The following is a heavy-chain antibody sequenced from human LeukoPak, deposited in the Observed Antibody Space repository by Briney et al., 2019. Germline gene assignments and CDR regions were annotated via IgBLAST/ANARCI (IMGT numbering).Heavy chain of an antibody. J-gene: IGHJ5*02. V-gene: IGHV3-30*02. CDR3: AKDRGYCSSTSCFHWFDP. CDR2: IRYDGSNK. D-gene: IGHD2-2*01. Sequence: PGGSLRLSCAASGFTFSNYVMHWVRQGPGKGLEWVTFIRYDGSNKYYADSVKGRFTISRDNSKNTLYLQMNSLRSEDTAVYYCAKDRGYCSSTSCFHWFDPWGQGTLVTVSS. CDR1: GFTFSNYV.